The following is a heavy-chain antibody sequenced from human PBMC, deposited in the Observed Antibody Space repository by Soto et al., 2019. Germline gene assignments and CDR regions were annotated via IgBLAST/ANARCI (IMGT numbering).Heavy chain of an antibody. Sequence: SQTLSLTGAISGDSVSSNSAAWNWIRQSPSRGLEWLGRTYYRSKWYNDYAVSVKGRISITPDTSKNQFSLQLNSVTPEDTAVYSCARDQRIWKTAQWIQLWCDYWGQGTLVTVSS. V-gene: IGHV6-1*01. D-gene: IGHD5-18*01. CDR2: TYYRSKWYN. J-gene: IGHJ4*02. CDR1: GDSVSSNSAA. CDR3: ARDQRIWKTAQWIQLWCDY.